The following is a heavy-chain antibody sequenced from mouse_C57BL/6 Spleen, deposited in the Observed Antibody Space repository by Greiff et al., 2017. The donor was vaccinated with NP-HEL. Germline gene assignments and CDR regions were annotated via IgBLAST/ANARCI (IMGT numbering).Heavy chain of an antibody. CDR2: IWSGGST. Sequence: VKLVESGPGLVQPSQSLSITCTVSGFSLTSYGVHWVRQSPGKGLEWLGVIWSGGSTDYNAAFISRLSISKDNSKSQVFFKMNSLQADDTAIYYWARKDDYDDGAMDYWGQGTSVTVSS. D-gene: IGHD2-4*01. CDR3: ARKDDYDDGAMDY. CDR1: GFSLTSYG. J-gene: IGHJ4*01. V-gene: IGHV2-2*01.